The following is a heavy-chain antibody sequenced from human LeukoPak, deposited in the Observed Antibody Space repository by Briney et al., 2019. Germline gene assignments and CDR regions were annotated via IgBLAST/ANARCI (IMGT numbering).Heavy chain of an antibody. D-gene: IGHD3-22*01. CDR1: GYTLTELS. CDR2: FDPEDGET. Sequence: EASVKVSCKVSGYTLTELSIHWVRQAPGKGVEWMGGFDPEDGETIYEQKFQGRVTMTEDTSTNTAYMELSSLRSEDTAVYYCATGIRGYYDSSGYSFWGQGTLVTVSS. J-gene: IGHJ4*02. CDR3: ATGIRGYYDSSGYSF. V-gene: IGHV1-24*01.